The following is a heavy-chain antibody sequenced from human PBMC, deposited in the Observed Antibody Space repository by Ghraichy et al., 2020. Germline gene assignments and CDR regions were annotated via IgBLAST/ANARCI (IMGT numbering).Heavy chain of an antibody. CDR2: IIPIFGIA. J-gene: IGHJ6*02. V-gene: IGHV1-69*10. CDR1: GGTFSSYA. Sequence: SVKVSCKASGGTFSSYAISWVRQAPGQGLEWMGGIIPIFGIANYAQKFQGRVTITADKSTSTAYMELSSLRSEDTAVYYCARDARSWDRVRPTGYYGMDVWGQGTTVTVSS. D-gene: IGHD2-15*01. CDR3: ARDARSWDRVRPTGYYGMDV.